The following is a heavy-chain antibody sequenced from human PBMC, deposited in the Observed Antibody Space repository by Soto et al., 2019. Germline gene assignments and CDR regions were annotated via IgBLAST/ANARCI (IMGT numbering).Heavy chain of an antibody. Sequence: QVQLQQWGAGLLKPSETLSLTCAVYGGSFSGYYWSWIRQPPGKGLEWIGEINHSGSTNYNPSLKRLIALSVDTSKNQFSLKLCSVPAADTAVYYCARGQGCLVLKYFQNWGQGTLVTVSS. V-gene: IGHV4-34*01. D-gene: IGHD6-6*01. CDR1: GGSFSGYY. J-gene: IGHJ1*01. CDR3: ARGQGCLVLKYFQN. CDR2: INHSGST.